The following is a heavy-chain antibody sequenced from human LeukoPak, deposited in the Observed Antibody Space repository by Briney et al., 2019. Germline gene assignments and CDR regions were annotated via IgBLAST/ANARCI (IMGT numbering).Heavy chain of an antibody. J-gene: IGHJ4*02. D-gene: IGHD3-22*01. CDR3: ARTYYYDGSDYYSVY. Sequence: SETLSLTCNVSGGSFTSNSYYWGWIRQPPGKGLEWIGITYPSGGTYYNPSLESRVSISVDTSKKHLSLKMSSVTAADTAVYYCARTYYYDGSDYYSVYWGQGTLVTVSS. CDR2: TYPSGGT. V-gene: IGHV4-39*02. CDR1: GGSFTSNSYY.